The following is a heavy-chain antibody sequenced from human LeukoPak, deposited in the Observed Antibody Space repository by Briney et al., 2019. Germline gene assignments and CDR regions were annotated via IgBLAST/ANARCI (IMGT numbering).Heavy chain of an antibody. CDR3: ARDNSGLDY. CDR2: YYYSGST. Sequence: SETLSRTCTVSSVSSSSSSYHWGWIGHPPGKGLEWIGRYYYSGSTYYNPSLKSRVTISVDTSKNQFSLKLSSVTAADTAVYYCARDNSGLDYWGQGSLVTVSS. V-gene: IGHV4-39*07. CDR1: SVSSSSSSYH. J-gene: IGHJ4*02. D-gene: IGHD5-12*01.